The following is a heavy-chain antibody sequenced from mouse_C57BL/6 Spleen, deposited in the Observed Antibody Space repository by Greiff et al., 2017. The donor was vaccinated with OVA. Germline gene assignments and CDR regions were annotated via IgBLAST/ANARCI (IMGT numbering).Heavy chain of an antibody. CDR3: ARIGLLRGYYAMDY. D-gene: IGHD2-3*01. J-gene: IGHJ4*01. CDR1: GYTFTSYW. CDR2: IHPNSGST. V-gene: IGHV1-64*01. Sequence: QVQLQQPGAELVKPGASVKLSCKASGYTFTSYWMHWVKQRPGQGLEWIGMIHPNSGSTNYNEKFKSKATLTVDKSSSTAYMQLSSLTSEDSAVYYCARIGLLRGYYAMDYWGQGTSVTVSS.